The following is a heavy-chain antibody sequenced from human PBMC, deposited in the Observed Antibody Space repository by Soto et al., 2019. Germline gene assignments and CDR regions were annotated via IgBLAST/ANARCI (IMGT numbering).Heavy chain of an antibody. J-gene: IGHJ6*03. CDR3: ARGPYYDLIWNYYYMDV. D-gene: IGHD3-16*01. CDR1: GGSISGHY. CDR2: IYYSGST. Sequence: QVQLQESGPGLVKPSETLSLSCNVSGGSISGHYWSWVRQTPGKGLEWIGYIYYSGSTNYNPSLKSRVNISVETSKNHFSLRLTSVTAADTAVYYCARGPYYDLIWNYYYMDVWGKGTTVTVSS. V-gene: IGHV4-59*08.